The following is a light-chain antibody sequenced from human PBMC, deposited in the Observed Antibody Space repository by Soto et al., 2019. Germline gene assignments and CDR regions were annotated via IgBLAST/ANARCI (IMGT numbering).Light chain of an antibody. V-gene: IGKV3-20*01. CDR1: QSVYNNY. J-gene: IGKJ3*01. Sequence: EIVLTQSPGTLSFSPGERATLTCRASQSVYNNYLAWFQQKPGQAPRLLIYGASSRATGIPDRFSGSGSGTDFTLTISRLEPEDFAVYYCQKYGNTPFTFGPGTKVGIK. CDR3: QKYGNTPFT. CDR2: GAS.